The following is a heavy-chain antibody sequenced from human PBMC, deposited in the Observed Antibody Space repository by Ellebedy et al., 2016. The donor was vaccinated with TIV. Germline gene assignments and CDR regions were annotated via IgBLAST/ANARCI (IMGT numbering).Heavy chain of an antibody. CDR2: ISAYNGNT. V-gene: IGHV1-18*01. CDR1: GYTFTSYG. Sequence: AASVKVSCKASGYTFTSYGISWARQAPGQGLEWMGWISAYNGNTNYAQKLQGRVTMTTDTSTSTAYMELRGLRSDDTAVYYCSRDSNGYYSLAYYFDYWGQGTVVTVSS. D-gene: IGHD3-22*01. J-gene: IGHJ4*02. CDR3: SRDSNGYYSLAYYFDY.